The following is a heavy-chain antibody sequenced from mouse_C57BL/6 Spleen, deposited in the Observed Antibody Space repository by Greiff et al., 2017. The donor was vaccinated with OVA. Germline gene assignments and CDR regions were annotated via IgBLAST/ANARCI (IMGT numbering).Heavy chain of an antibody. Sequence: EVQLVESGGGLVKPGGSLKLSCAASGFTFSDYGMHWVRQAPEKGLEWVAYISSGSSTIYYADTVKGRFTISRENAKNTLFLQMTSLRSEDTAMYYCARPLYYGSSPFAYWGQGTLVTVSA. D-gene: IGHD1-1*01. V-gene: IGHV5-17*01. J-gene: IGHJ3*01. CDR1: GFTFSDYG. CDR2: ISSGSSTI. CDR3: ARPLYYGSSPFAY.